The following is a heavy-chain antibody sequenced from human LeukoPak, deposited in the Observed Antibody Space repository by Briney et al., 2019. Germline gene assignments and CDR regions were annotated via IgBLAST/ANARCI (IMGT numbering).Heavy chain of an antibody. D-gene: IGHD6-13*01. CDR1: GGSFSGYY. V-gene: IGHV4-34*01. CDR2: INHSGST. Sequence: RTSETLSLTCAVYGGSFSGYYWSWIRQPPGKGLEWIGEINHSGSTNYNPSLKSRVTISVDTSKNQFSLKLSSVTAADTAVYYCARHSQQLWYFNLWGRGTLVTVSS. J-gene: IGHJ2*01. CDR3: ARHSQQLWYFNL.